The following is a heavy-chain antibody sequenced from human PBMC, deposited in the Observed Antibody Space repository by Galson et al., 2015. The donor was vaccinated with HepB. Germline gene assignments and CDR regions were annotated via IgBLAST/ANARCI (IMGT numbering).Heavy chain of an antibody. CDR2: INPSGGST. V-gene: IGHV1-46*03. J-gene: IGHJ3*02. Sequence: SVKVSCKASGYTFTSYYMHWVRQAPGQGLEWMGVINPSGGSTSYAQKFQGRVTMPRDTSTSTVYMELSSLRSEDTAVYYCARSGRGDAFDIWGQGTMVTVSS. D-gene: IGHD1-14*01. CDR3: ARSGRGDAFDI. CDR1: GYTFTSYY.